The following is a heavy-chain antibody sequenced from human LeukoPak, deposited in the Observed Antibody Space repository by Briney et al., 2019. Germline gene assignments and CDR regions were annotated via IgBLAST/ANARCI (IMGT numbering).Heavy chain of an antibody. J-gene: IGHJ3*01. Sequence: GESLKISCKGSGYRFNAYWIAWARQMPGKDLEWMGIIYPDDSDTRYSPSFQGQVTISADKSVRTAYLQWSSLKASDTAMYYCARPNITSYYDSRGYDAFDVWGQGTMVTVSS. CDR2: IYPDDSDT. CDR1: GYRFNAYW. V-gene: IGHV5-51*01. CDR3: ARPNITSYYDSRGYDAFDV. D-gene: IGHD3-22*01.